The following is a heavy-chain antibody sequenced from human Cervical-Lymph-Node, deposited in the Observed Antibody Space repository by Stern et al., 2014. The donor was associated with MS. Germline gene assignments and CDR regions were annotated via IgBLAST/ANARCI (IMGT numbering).Heavy chain of an antibody. V-gene: IGHV3-74*02. CDR2: MNRDATIT. CDR1: GFTFRDYW. CDR3: TKDTYGPEDY. J-gene: IGHJ4*02. Sequence: EVQLVESGGGLVKPGGSLRLSCVASGFTFRDYWMHWVRQTPGKGLGWVSLMNRDATITNHADSVRCRFTSSRDNARNTLYLQMNSLRAEDTSVYYCTKDTYGPEDYWGQGTSVTVSS. D-gene: IGHD3-10*01.